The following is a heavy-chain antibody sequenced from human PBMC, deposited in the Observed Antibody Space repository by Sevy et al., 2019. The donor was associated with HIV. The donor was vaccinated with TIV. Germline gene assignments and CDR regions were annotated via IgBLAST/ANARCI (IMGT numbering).Heavy chain of an antibody. D-gene: IGHD1-26*01. CDR3: AKGSGSYYYSGMDV. CDR1: GLTFDDYA. CDR2: ISWNSGSI. V-gene: IGHV3-9*03. Sequence: GGSLRLSCAASGLTFDDYAMHWVRQAPGKGLEWVSRISWNSGSIGYADSVKGRFTISRDNARKSLYLQMNSLRPEDMAVYYCAKGSGSYYYSGMDVWGQGTTVTVSS. J-gene: IGHJ6*02.